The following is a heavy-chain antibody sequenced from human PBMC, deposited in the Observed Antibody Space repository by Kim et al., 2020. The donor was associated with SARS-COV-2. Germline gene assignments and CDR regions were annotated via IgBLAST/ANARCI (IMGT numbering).Heavy chain of an antibody. J-gene: IGHJ3*01. CDR2: ISLTGSTI. D-gene: IGHD6-13*01. CDR3: ARDGRSSWFGLDPFDL. V-gene: IGHV3-48*02. CDR1: GFSFSSYG. Sequence: GGSLRLSCAASGFSFSSYGMNWVRQAPGKGLEWVSHISLTGSTIYYADSVKGRFTISRDNAENSVSLQMNGLRDVDTAVYYCARDGRSSWFGLDPFDLWG.